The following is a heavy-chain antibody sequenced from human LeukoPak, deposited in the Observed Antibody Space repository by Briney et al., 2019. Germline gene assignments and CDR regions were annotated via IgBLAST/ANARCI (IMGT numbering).Heavy chain of an antibody. J-gene: IGHJ4*02. CDR2: ISGSGGST. V-gene: IGHV3-23*01. D-gene: IGHD2-15*01. Sequence: GGSRRLSCAASGFTFSSYAMGWVRQAPGKGLEWVSAISGSGGSTYYADSVKGRFTISRDNSKNTLYLQMNSLRAEDTAVYYCAKSVYCSGGSCYSGFDYWGQGTLVTVSS. CDR1: GFTFSSYA. CDR3: AKSVYCSGGSCYSGFDY.